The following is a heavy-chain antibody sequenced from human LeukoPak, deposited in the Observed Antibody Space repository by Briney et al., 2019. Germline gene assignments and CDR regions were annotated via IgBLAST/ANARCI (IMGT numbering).Heavy chain of an antibody. Sequence: PGGSLRLSCAASGFTFSSYWMSWVRQAPGKGLEWVANIKQDGSEKCYVDSVKGRFTISRDNAKNSPYLQMNSLRAEDTAVYYCAREADSPNAFDIWGQGTMVTVSS. CDR2: IKQDGSEK. D-gene: IGHD3-22*01. V-gene: IGHV3-7*01. CDR1: GFTFSSYW. J-gene: IGHJ3*02. CDR3: AREADSPNAFDI.